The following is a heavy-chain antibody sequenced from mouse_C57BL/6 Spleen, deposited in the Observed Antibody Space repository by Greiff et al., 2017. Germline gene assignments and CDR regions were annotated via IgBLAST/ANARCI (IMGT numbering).Heavy chain of an antibody. CDR3: ARRIYYGSSYVFAY. CDR1: GYTFTGYW. D-gene: IGHD1-1*01. V-gene: IGHV1-9*01. J-gene: IGHJ3*01. CDR2: ILPGSGST. Sequence: VQLQQSGAELMKPGGSVKLSCKATGYTFTGYWIEWVKQRPGHGLEWIEEILPGSGSTNYNEKFKGKATFTAATSSNTAYMQLSSLTTEDSAIYYCARRIYYGSSYVFAYWGQGTLVTVSA.